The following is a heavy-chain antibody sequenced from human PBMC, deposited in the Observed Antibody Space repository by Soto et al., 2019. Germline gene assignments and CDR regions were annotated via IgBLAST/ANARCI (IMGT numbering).Heavy chain of an antibody. J-gene: IGHJ4*02. D-gene: IGHD6-6*01. CDR1: RFTLSNSS. V-gene: IGHV3-73*02. Sequence: EVQLVESGGGLVQPGGSLELSCAASRFTLSNSSVNWVRQASGKGLEWVGRIASKTESEATVYAASVKGRITVARDDSKNTVYLQMGSLKTEDTAVYYCMSWDASSSAEQWGQGALVTVSS. CDR3: MSWDASSSAEQ. CDR2: IASKTESEAT.